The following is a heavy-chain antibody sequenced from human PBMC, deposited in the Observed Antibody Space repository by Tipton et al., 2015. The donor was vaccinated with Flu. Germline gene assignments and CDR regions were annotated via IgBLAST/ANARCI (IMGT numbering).Heavy chain of an antibody. CDR3: ARGGYYDILTGYYMNGMDV. V-gene: IGHV4-59*01. CDR1: GGSISSYY. J-gene: IGHJ6*02. D-gene: IGHD3-9*01. Sequence: TLSLTCTVSGGSISSYYWSWIRQPPGKGLEWIGYIYYSGSTNYNPSLKSRVTISVDTSKNQFSLKLRSVTAADTAVYYCARGGYYDILTGYYMNGMDVWGQGTTVTVSS. CDR2: IYYSGST.